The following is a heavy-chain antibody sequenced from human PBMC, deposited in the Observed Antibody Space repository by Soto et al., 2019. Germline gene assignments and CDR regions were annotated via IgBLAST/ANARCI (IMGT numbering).Heavy chain of an antibody. CDR3: ARGTRDILTGYTYNWFDP. CDR1: GGSISSYY. J-gene: IGHJ5*02. V-gene: IGHV4-59*01. Sequence: SETLSLTCTVSGGSISSYYWSWIRQPPGKGLEWIGYIYYSGSTNYNPSLKSRVTISVDTSKNQFSLKLSSVTAADTAVYYCARGTRDILTGYTYNWFDPWGQGTLVTVSS. CDR2: IYYSGST. D-gene: IGHD3-9*01.